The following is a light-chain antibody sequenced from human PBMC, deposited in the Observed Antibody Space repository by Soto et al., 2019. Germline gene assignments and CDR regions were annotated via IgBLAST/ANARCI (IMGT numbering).Light chain of an antibody. V-gene: IGKV3-20*01. CDR1: QTISSNY. J-gene: IGKJ5*01. CDR2: GAS. Sequence: QSPGTLSLSRGERATLSCRSSQTISSNYLAWYQQKPGQAPRXLIYGASGRATGIPDRFSGSGSGTDCTLTISRLEPEDAAVYYCQQRHMWPITFGQGTRLEIK. CDR3: QQRHMWPIT.